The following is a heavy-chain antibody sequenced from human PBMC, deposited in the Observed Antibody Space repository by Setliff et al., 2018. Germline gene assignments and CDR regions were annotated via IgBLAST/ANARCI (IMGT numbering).Heavy chain of an antibody. J-gene: IGHJ6*03. D-gene: IGHD6-19*01. CDR2: IYIGGSA. CDR3: AREQWLDPPGYYYMDV. CDR1: GGPISSYY. Sequence: SSETLFLTCTVSGGPISSYYWSWIRQPAGKGLEWIGHIYIGGSANYNPSLKSRVTISIDTSKNQFSLKLNAVTAADMAVYYCAREQWLDPPGYYYMDVWAKGTTVTVSS. V-gene: IGHV4-4*07.